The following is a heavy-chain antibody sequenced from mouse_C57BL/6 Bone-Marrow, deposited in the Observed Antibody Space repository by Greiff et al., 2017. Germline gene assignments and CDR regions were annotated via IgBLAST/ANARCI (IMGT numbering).Heavy chain of an antibody. J-gene: IGHJ2*01. CDR2: ISDGGSYT. D-gene: IGHD2-3*01. CDR3: ARDDVSFDY. V-gene: IGHV5-4*01. CDR1: GFTFSSYA. Sequence: EVKLVESGGGLVKPGGSLKLSCAASGFTFSSYAMSWVRQTPEKRLEWVATISDGGSYTYYPDNVKGRFTISRDNAKNNLYLQMSHLKSEDTAIYYCARDDVSFDYWGQGTTLTVSS.